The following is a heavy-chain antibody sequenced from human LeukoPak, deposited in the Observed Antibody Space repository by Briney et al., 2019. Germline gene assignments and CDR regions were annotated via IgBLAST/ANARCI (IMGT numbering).Heavy chain of an antibody. CDR2: ISYDGSNK. CDR1: GFTFSSYA. CDR3: ARDPAVYFDS. Sequence: GRSLRLSCAASGFTFSSYAMHWVRQAPGKGLEWVAVISYDGSNKYYADSVKGRFTISRDNSKNTLYLQMNSLRAEDTAVYYCARDPAVYFDSWGQGTLVTVSS. V-gene: IGHV3-30-3*01. J-gene: IGHJ4*02. D-gene: IGHD6-25*01.